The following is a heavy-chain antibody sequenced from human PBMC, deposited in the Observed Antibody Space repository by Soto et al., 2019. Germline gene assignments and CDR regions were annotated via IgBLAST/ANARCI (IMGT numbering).Heavy chain of an antibody. Sequence: SETLYLTCTISGGAIGSHYWTWIRQPAGKGLEWIGRIYSSGSTQYNPSLQSRVTMSLDTSKNQFSLRLESVTAADTAVYYCARGQRFSDWFDPWGQGTLVTVSS. CDR3: ARGQRFSDWFDP. D-gene: IGHD3-3*01. J-gene: IGHJ5*02. CDR1: GGAIGSHY. V-gene: IGHV4-4*07. CDR2: IYSSGST.